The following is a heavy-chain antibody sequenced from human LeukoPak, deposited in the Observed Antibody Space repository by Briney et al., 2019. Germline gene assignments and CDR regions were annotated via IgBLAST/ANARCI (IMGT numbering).Heavy chain of an antibody. CDR3: VSFYETY. CDR2: INSDGSWT. V-gene: IGHV3-74*01. CDR1: GNYW. J-gene: IGHJ4*02. Sequence: GGSLRLSCAASGNYWMHWVRQAPGKGPVWVSHINSDGSWTSYADSVKGRFTISKDNAKNTVYLQMNNLRAEDAAVYYCVSFYETYWGRGALVTVSS. D-gene: IGHD2-2*01.